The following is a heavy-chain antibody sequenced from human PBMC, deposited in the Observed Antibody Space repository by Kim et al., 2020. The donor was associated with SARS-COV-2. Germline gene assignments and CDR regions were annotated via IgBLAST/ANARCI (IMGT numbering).Heavy chain of an antibody. J-gene: IGHJ1*01. CDR1: GYTFTSYG. CDR3: ARDQPIAAAGTEYFQH. V-gene: IGHV1-18*04. Sequence: ASVKVSCKASGYTFTSYGISWVRQAPGQGLEWMGWISAYNGNTNYAQKLQGRVTMTTDTSTSTAYMELRSLRSDDTAVYYCARDQPIAAAGTEYFQHWGQGTLVTVSS. D-gene: IGHD6-13*01. CDR2: ISAYNGNT.